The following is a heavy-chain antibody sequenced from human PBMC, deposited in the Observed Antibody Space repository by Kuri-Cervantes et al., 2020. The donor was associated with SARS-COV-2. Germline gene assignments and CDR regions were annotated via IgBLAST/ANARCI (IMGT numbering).Heavy chain of an antibody. CDR2: ISGSGGST. J-gene: IGHJ6*03. Sequence: LSLTCAASGFTFDDYAMHWVRQAPGKGLEWVSAISGSGGSTYYADSVKGRFTISRDNSKNTLYLQMNSLRAEDTAVYYCARVGSGGLYYYYYYYMDVCGKGTTVTFSS. CDR3: ARVGSGGLYYYYYYYMDV. D-gene: IGHD2-15*01. V-gene: IGHV3-23*01. CDR1: GFTFDDYA.